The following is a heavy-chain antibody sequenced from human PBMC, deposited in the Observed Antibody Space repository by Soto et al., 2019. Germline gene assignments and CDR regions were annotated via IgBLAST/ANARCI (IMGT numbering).Heavy chain of an antibody. V-gene: IGHV3-23*01. CDR1: GFTFTNYA. D-gene: IGHD3-10*01. Sequence: VVSLRVSCAASGFTFTNYAMNWVRQAPGKGLEWVSSISGGGDSRKYVDSVKGRFTISRDNPKNTLYLQMNSLRAEDTAVYYCAKDLFTMVRLFDSWGQGTLVTVSS. CDR2: ISGGGDSR. J-gene: IGHJ4*02. CDR3: AKDLFTMVRLFDS.